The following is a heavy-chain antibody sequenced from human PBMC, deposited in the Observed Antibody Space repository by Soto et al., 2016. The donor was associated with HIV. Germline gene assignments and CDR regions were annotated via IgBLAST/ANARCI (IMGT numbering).Heavy chain of an antibody. J-gene: IGHJ4*02. CDR3: ARGGLLSLIPAFPPDH. CDR1: GYTFTDYY. Sequence: QVQLVQSGAEVKKPGASVKVSCKASGYTFTDYYIHWVRQAPGQGLEWMGIVNPSGGSTTYAQRFRGRVTMTRDTSTSTVYMELRSLKSEDTAVYYCARGGLLSLIPAFPPDHWGQGTLVTVSS. D-gene: IGHD3-10*01. CDR2: VNPSGGST. V-gene: IGHV1-46*01.